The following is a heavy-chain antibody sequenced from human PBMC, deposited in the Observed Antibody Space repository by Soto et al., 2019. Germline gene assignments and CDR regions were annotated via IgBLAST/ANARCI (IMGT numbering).Heavy chain of an antibody. CDR3: TRRLPVTTGAYAFDI. Sequence: PGESLKISCAASGFTFSGSAMHWVRQASGKGLEWVGRIRSKANSYATAYAASVKGRFTISRDDSKNTAYLQMNSLKTEDTAVYYCTRRLPVTTGAYAFDIWGQGTMVTVSS. CDR2: IRSKANSYAT. CDR1: GFTFSGSA. J-gene: IGHJ3*02. V-gene: IGHV3-73*01. D-gene: IGHD4-17*01.